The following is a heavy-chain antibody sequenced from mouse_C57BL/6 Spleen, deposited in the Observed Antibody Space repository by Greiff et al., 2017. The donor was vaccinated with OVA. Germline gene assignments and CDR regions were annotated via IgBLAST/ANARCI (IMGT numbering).Heavy chain of an antibody. V-gene: IGHV1-55*01. CDR3: ATSSITTVVARYAMDY. CDR2: IYPGSGST. CDR1: GYTFTSYW. J-gene: IGHJ4*01. Sequence: VQLQQPGAELVKPGASVKMSCKASGYTFTSYWITWVKQRPGQGLEWIGDIYPGSGSTNYNEKFKSKATLTVDTSSSTAYMQLSSLTSEDSAVYYCATSSITTVVARYAMDYWGQGTSVTVSS. D-gene: IGHD1-1*01.